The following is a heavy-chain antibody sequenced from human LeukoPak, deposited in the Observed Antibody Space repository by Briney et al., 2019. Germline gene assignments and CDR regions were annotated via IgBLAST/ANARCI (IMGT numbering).Heavy chain of an antibody. J-gene: IGHJ3*02. CDR2: IYYSGST. V-gene: IGHV4-59*01. Sequence: SETLSLTCTVSGGSISSYYWSWIRQPPGKGLEWIGYIYYSGSTNYNPSLKSRVTISVDTFKNHFSLKLSSVTAADTAVYYCARVGYYARAFDIWGQGTMVTVSS. D-gene: IGHD3-10*01. CDR3: ARVGYYARAFDI. CDR1: GGSISSYY.